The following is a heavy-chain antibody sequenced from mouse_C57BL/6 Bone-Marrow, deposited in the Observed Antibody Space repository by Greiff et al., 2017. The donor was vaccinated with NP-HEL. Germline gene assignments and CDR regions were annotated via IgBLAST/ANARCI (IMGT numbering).Heavy chain of an antibody. V-gene: IGHV3-8*01. CDR1: GYSITSDY. J-gene: IGHJ1*03. CDR3: ARAIHYYGSSYWYFDV. Sequence: DVQLQESGPGLAKPSQTLSLTCSVTGYSITSDYWNWIRKFPGNKLEYMGYISYSGSTYYNPSLKSRISITRDTSKNQYYLQLNSVTTEDTATYYGARAIHYYGSSYWYFDVWGTGTTVTVSS. D-gene: IGHD1-1*01. CDR2: ISYSGST.